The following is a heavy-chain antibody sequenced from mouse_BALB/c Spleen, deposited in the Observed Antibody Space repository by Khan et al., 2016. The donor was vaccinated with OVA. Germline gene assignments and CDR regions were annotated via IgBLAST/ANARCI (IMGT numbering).Heavy chain of an antibody. Sequence: QVQLKESGPGLVQPSQSLSITCTVSGFSLPNYSVHWVRQSPGKGLEWLGVIWSAGSTDYNEAFISRLTISKDNSRSQVFFKMNNLQPNDTARYYCARRGYDYGRGALFAYGGQGTLVTVSA. V-gene: IGHV2-2*02. CDR1: GFSLPNYS. D-gene: IGHD2-4*01. J-gene: IGHJ3*01. CDR2: IWSAGST. CDR3: ARRGYDYGRGALFAY.